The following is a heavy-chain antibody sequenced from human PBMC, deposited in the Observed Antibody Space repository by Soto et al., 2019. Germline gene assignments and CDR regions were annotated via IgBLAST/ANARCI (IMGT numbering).Heavy chain of an antibody. Sequence: EVQLVETGGGLIQPGGSLRLSCAASGFTVSNTYMTWVRQPPGKGLECVSVIYTAGGTNYADSVKGRFIISRDNSKNTLYLQMNRLRAEDTDVYYCARALPVAKGGFDPWGQGTLVTVSS. J-gene: IGHJ5*02. CDR3: ARALPVAKGGFDP. D-gene: IGHD2-2*01. CDR1: GFTVSNTY. CDR2: IYTAGGT. V-gene: IGHV3-53*02.